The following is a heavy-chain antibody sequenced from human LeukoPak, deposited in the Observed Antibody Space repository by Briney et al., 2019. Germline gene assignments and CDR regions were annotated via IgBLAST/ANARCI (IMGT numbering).Heavy chain of an antibody. CDR2: IIPIFGTA. Sequence: SVKVSCKASGGTFSSYAISWVRQAPGQGLEWMGGIIPIFGTANYAQKLQGRVTMTTDTSTSTAYMELRSLRSDDTAVYYCARARYSSSWYLWGQGTLVTVSS. V-gene: IGHV1-69*05. D-gene: IGHD6-13*01. CDR1: GGTFSSYA. J-gene: IGHJ4*02. CDR3: ARARYSSSWYL.